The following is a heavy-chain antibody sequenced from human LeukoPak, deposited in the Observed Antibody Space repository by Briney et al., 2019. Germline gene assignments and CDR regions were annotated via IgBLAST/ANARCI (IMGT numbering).Heavy chain of an antibody. V-gene: IGHV1-18*01. CDR3: ARGLRFLEWLSCFDY. CDR1: GYAFISYG. J-gene: IGHJ4*02. D-gene: IGHD3-3*01. CDR2: ISAYNGNT. Sequence: ASVKVSCKASGYAFISYGITWVRQAPGQGLEWMGWISAYNGNTNYAQKLQGRVTMTTDTSTSTAYMELRSLRSDDTAVYYCARGLRFLEWLSCFDYWGQGTLVTVSS.